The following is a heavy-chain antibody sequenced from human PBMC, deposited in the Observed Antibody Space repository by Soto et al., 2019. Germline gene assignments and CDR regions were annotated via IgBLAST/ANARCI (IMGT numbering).Heavy chain of an antibody. CDR3: ARDRGYSSGHLADV. V-gene: IGHV3-64*01. CDR1: GFTFSTYA. Sequence: EVQLVESGGGLVQPGGSLRLSCASSGFTFSTYAMHWVRQAPGKGLEYVSAISSNGGSTYYGNSVKGRFTISRDNSKNTLYLQMGSLRDDDMAVYYCARDRGYSSGHLADVWGQGTTVTVSS. CDR2: ISSNGGST. J-gene: IGHJ6*01. D-gene: IGHD6-19*01.